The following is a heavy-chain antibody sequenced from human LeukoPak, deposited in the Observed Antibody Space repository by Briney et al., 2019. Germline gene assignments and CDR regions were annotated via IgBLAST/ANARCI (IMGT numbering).Heavy chain of an antibody. V-gene: IGHV1-69*13. CDR2: IIPIFGTA. J-gene: IGHJ3*02. CDR1: GGTFSSYA. Sequence: ASVKVSCKASGGTFSSYAISWVRQAPGQGLEWMGGIIPIFGTANYAQKFQGRVTITADESTSTAYMELSSLRSEDTAVYYCARGRDSGSYRDAFDIWGRGTMVTVSS. D-gene: IGHD1-26*01. CDR3: ARGRDSGSYRDAFDI.